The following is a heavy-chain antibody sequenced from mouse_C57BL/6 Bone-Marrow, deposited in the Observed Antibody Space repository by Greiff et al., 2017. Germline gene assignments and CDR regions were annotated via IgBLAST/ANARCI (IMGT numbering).Heavy chain of an antibody. CDR3: ARERFGFAY. CDR2: IYPGDGDT. Sequence: QVQLQQSGPELVKPGASVKISCKASGYAFSSSWMNWVKQRPGKGLEWIGRIYPGDGDTNYNGKFKGKDTLTADKSSSTAYMQLSSLTSEDSAVYFCARERFGFAYWGQGTLVTVSA. V-gene: IGHV1-82*01. CDR1: GYAFSSSW. J-gene: IGHJ3*01.